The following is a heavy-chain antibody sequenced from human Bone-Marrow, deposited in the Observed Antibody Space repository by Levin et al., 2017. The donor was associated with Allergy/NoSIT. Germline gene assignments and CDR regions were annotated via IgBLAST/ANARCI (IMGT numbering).Heavy chain of an antibody. J-gene: IGHJ4*02. D-gene: IGHD2-15*01. CDR2: ISWNSGSI. CDR1: GFTFDDYA. V-gene: IGHV3-9*01. Sequence: QAGGSLRLSCAASGFTFDDYAMHWVRQAPGKGLEWVSGISWNSGSIGYADSVKGRFTISRDNAKNSLYLQMNSLRAEDTALYYCAKGGYCSGGSCYDLLDYWGQGTLVTVSS. CDR3: AKGGYCSGGSCYDLLDY.